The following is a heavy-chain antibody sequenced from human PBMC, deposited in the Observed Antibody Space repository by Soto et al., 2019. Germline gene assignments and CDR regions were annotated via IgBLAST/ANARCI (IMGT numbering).Heavy chain of an antibody. D-gene: IGHD3-3*01. Sequence: KPSETLSLTCAVYGGSFSGYYWSWIRQPPGKGLEWIGEINHSGSTNYNPSLKSRVTISVDTSKNQFSLKLSSVTAADTAVYYCARGPPNYDFWSGYYRGWYYYYGMDVWGQGTTVTVSS. CDR1: GGSFSGYY. CDR3: ARGPPNYDFWSGYYRGWYYYYGMDV. CDR2: INHSGST. J-gene: IGHJ6*02. V-gene: IGHV4-34*01.